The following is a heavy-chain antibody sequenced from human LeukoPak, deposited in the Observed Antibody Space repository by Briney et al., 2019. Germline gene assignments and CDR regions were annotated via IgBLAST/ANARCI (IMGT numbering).Heavy chain of an antibody. V-gene: IGHV4-34*01. CDR1: GGSFSGYY. CDR3: ARVGVGYFDSSGYYRPDAFDI. J-gene: IGHJ3*02. D-gene: IGHD3-22*01. Sequence: SETLTLTCAVYGGSFSGYYWSWIRQPPGKGLEWIGEINHSGSTNYNPYLKSRVTISVDTSKNQFSLKLSSVTAADTAVYYCARVGVGYFDSSGYYRPDAFDIWGQGTMVTVSS. CDR2: INHSGST.